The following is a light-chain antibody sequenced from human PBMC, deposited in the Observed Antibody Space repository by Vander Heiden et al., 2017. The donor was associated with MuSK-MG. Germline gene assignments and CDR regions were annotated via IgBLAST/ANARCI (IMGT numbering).Light chain of an antibody. CDR1: QDISSY. Sequence: DIQLTQFPSFLSASVGDRVTITCRASQDISSYLAWYQQKPGKAPNLLIYRASTLGSGVPSRFSGRGSGTEFTLTISSLQPEDFAAYYCRQPNNFPWTFGQGTKVXIK. CDR3: RQPNNFPWT. CDR2: RAS. J-gene: IGKJ1*01. V-gene: IGKV1-9*01.